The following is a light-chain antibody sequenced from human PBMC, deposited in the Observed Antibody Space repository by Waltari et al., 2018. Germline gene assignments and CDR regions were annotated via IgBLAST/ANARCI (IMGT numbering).Light chain of an antibody. CDR3: LQYNDWPPLT. CDR1: QSVDSN. J-gene: IGKJ4*01. Sequence: EVVMTQSPATLSVSPGATAPLSCRASQSVDSNLAWYQQKPGQAPKFLIFSASTRATGIPARFSGGGFGTEFTLTINSLQSEDFAVYYCLQYNDWPPLTFGGGTKVEMK. CDR2: SAS. V-gene: IGKV3-15*01.